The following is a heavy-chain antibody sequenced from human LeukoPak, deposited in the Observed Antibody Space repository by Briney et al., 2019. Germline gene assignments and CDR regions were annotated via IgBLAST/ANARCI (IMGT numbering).Heavy chain of an antibody. CDR3: ARGGLHCSSTSCLLNWFDP. J-gene: IGHJ5*02. CDR1: GFTFSSYA. V-gene: IGHV3-30*04. CDR2: ISYDGSNK. D-gene: IGHD2-2*01. Sequence: GGSLRLSCAASGFTFSSYAMHWVRQAPGKGLEWVAVISYDGSNKYYADSVKGRFTIPRDNSKNTLYLQMNSLRAEDTAVYYCARGGLHCSSTSCLLNWFDPWGQGTLVTVSS.